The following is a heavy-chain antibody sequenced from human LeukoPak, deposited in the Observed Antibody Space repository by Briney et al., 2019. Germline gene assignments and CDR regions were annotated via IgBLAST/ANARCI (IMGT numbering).Heavy chain of an antibody. J-gene: IGHJ6*03. Sequence: ASVKVSCKASGYTFTSYGISWVRQAPGQGLEWMGWISAYNCNTNYAQKLQGRVTMTTDTSTSTAYMELRSLRSDDTAVYYCARDEGYYYGSGSPPYYMDVWGKGTTVTISS. D-gene: IGHD3-10*01. V-gene: IGHV1-18*01. CDR1: GYTFTSYG. CDR3: ARDEGYYYGSGSPPYYMDV. CDR2: ISAYNCNT.